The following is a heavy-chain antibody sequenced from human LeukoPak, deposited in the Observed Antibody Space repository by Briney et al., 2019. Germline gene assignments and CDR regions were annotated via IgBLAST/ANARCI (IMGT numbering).Heavy chain of an antibody. D-gene: IGHD3-9*01. CDR2: IRYDGSNK. Sequence: PGGSLRLSCAASGFTFSSYGMHWVRQAPGKGLEWVAFIRYDGSNKYYADSVKGRFTISRDNSKNTLYLQMNSLRAEDTAVYYCAKDSQPLRYFDWLWGYFDYWGQGTLVTVSS. CDR3: AKDSQPLRYFDWLWGYFDY. V-gene: IGHV3-30*02. J-gene: IGHJ4*02. CDR1: GFTFSSYG.